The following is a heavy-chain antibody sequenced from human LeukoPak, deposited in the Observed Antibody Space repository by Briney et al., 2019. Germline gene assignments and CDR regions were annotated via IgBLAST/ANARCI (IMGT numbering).Heavy chain of an antibody. CDR3: ASMEGDYGPYYFDC. Sequence: GGSLRLSCAASGFTVNSNYMSWVRQAPGKGLEWVSVIYSGGTTYYADSVKDRFTISRDNSKNTLYLQMNSLRVEDAAVYYCASMEGDYGPYYFDCWGQGTLVTVSS. CDR1: GFTVNSNY. J-gene: IGHJ4*02. CDR2: IYSGGTT. D-gene: IGHD4-17*01. V-gene: IGHV3-53*01.